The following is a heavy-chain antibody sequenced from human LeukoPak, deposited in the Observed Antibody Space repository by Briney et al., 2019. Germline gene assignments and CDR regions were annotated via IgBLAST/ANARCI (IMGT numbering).Heavy chain of an antibody. J-gene: IGHJ4*02. CDR1: GFTLSDYY. CDR3: ARRRDFIDY. D-gene: IGHD3/OR15-3a*01. V-gene: IGHV3-11*01. CDR2: CSSSVSTI. Sequence: GGSPRLSSAASGFTLSDYYMSWGRQAPGKGLEWVSYCSSSVSTIYYADSAKGRFAIYRDNAKNCLYLRMDILRPETRAVYYCARRRDFIDYWGQGTMVTVSS.